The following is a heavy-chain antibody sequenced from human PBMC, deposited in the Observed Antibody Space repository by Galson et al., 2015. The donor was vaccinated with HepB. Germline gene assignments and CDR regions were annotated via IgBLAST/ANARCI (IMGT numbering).Heavy chain of an antibody. CDR3: AREGGVGTSAH. J-gene: IGHJ4*02. Sequence: SLRLSCAASGFTFSSYGMHWVRQAPGKGLEWVAVIWYDGSNKYYADSVKGRFTISRDNSKNTLYLQMNSLRAEDTAVYYCAREGGVGTSAHWGQGTLVTVSS. D-gene: IGHD4-23*01. V-gene: IGHV3-33*08. CDR2: IWYDGSNK. CDR1: GFTFSSYG.